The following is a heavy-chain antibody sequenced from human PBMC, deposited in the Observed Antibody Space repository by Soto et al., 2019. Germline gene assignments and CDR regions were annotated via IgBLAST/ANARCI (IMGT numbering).Heavy chain of an antibody. CDR1: GSTFGAFA. D-gene: IGHD6-19*01. Sequence: GGSLRLSCTASGSTFGAFAVSWFRQAPGKGLEWVGFIRSKTYGGTTEYAVSVKGRFTISRDDSKSIAYLQLNTLRPEDSAVYYCSRGHVVAGPGIVDSWGQGTLVTVSS. CDR2: IRSKTYGGTT. V-gene: IGHV3-49*03. J-gene: IGHJ4*02. CDR3: SRGHVVAGPGIVDS.